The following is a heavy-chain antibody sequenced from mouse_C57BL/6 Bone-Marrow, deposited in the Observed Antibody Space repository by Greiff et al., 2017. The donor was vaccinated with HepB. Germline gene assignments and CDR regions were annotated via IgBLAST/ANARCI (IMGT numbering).Heavy chain of an antibody. CDR3: ARWGDGYPDWYFDV. CDR2: INPSNGGT. D-gene: IGHD2-3*01. J-gene: IGHJ1*03. CDR1: GYTFTSYW. V-gene: IGHV1-53*01. Sequence: QVQLQQPGTELVKPGASVKLSCKASGYTFTSYWMHWVKQRPGQGLEWIGNINPSNGGTNYNEKFKSKATLTVDKSSSTAYMQLSSLTSEDAAVYYCARWGDGYPDWYFDVWGTGTTVTVSS.